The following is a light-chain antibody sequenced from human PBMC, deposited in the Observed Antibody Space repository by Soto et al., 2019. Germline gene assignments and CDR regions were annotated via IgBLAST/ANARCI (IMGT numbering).Light chain of an antibody. CDR3: QQYNSDLWT. J-gene: IGKJ1*01. CDR1: QSISSW. CDR2: KAS. Sequence: DIQMTQSPSTLSASVGDRVTITCRASQSISSWLAWYQQKAGKAPKLLIYKASSLESGVPSRFSGSGSGTEFTLTISSLQPADFATYYCQQYNSDLWTFGQGTKVEIK. V-gene: IGKV1-5*03.